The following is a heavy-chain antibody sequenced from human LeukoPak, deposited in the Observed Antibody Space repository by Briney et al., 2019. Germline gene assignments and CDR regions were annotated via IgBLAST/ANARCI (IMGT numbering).Heavy chain of an antibody. Sequence: GGSLEISCQGSGSRFTSYWIGGVRQLPGKGLEWMRIIYPGDSDTRYSPSFQGQVTISADKSISTAYLQWSSLKASDTAMYYCARGYYDSSGYPDYWGQGTLVTVSS. CDR2: IYPGDSDT. CDR1: GSRFTSYW. CDR3: ARGYYDSSGYPDY. J-gene: IGHJ4*02. V-gene: IGHV5-51*01. D-gene: IGHD3-22*01.